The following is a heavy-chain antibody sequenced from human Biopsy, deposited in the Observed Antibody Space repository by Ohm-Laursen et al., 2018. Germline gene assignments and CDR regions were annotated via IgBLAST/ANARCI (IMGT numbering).Heavy chain of an antibody. D-gene: IGHD6-13*01. V-gene: IGHV2-70*11. CDR3: ARTPILIVSAGLVYRHRRHLQGMDV. Sequence: TQTLTLTCSFSGFSLSARGMCVSWIRQAPGKALEWLARVDWDDYKDYSASLQTKPSISKDTSNDQMVLTVNNVDPADTATYYRARTPILIVSAGLVYRHRRHLQGMDVWGQGIAVTVS. CDR2: VDWDDYK. J-gene: IGHJ6*02. CDR1: GFSLSARGMC.